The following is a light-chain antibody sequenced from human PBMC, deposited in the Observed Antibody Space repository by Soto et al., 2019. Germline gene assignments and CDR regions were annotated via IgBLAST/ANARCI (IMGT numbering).Light chain of an antibody. J-gene: IGLJ2*01. Sequence: QSVLTQPASVSGSPGQSITISCTGTSIDVGGYNYVSWYLQHPGKAPKLIIYDVSNRPSGVSNRFSGSKSGNTASLTISGLQAEDEDDYYCSSYTATSALVFGGGTKLTVL. CDR2: DVS. V-gene: IGLV2-14*03. CDR3: SSYTATSALV. CDR1: SIDVGGYNY.